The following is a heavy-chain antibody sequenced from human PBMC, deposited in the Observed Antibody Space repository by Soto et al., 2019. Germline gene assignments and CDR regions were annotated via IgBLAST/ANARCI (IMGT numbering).Heavy chain of an antibody. Sequence: GGSLRLSCAASGFTFSDYYMSWIRQAPGKGLEWVSYISSSSSYTNYADSVKGRFTISRDNAKNSLYLQMNSLRAEDTAVYYCASTSSSSGYYYYGMDVWGQGTTVTVSS. V-gene: IGHV3-11*06. D-gene: IGHD6-6*01. CDR2: ISSSSSYT. CDR1: GFTFSDYY. CDR3: ASTSSSSGYYYYGMDV. J-gene: IGHJ6*02.